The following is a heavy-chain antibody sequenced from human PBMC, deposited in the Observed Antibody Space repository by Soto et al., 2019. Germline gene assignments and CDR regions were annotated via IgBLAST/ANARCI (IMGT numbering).Heavy chain of an antibody. CDR3: ANLCIAAADPYYYGMDV. J-gene: IGHJ6*02. CDR2: ISGSGGST. V-gene: IGHV3-23*01. CDR1: GFTFSSYP. Sequence: EVQLLESGGGLVQPGGSLRLSCAASGFTFSSYPMSWVRQAPGKGLEWVSAISGSGGSTYYADSVKGRFTISRDNSKNTLYLQMNSLRAEDTAVYYCANLCIAAADPYYYGMDVWGQGTTVTVSS. D-gene: IGHD6-13*01.